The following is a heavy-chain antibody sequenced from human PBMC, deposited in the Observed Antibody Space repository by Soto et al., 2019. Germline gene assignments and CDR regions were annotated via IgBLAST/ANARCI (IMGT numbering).Heavy chain of an antibody. D-gene: IGHD6-6*01. J-gene: IGHJ6*03. V-gene: IGHV4-59*08. CDR2: IYYSGST. CDR3: ARQSSLAARRARIYYYYYMDV. CDR1: GGSISSYY. Sequence: SETLSLTCTVPGGSISSYYWSWIRQPPGKGLEWIGYIYYSGSTNYNPSLKSRVTISVDTSKNQFSLKLSSVTAADTAVYYCARQSSLAARRARIYYYYYMDVWGKGTTVTVSS.